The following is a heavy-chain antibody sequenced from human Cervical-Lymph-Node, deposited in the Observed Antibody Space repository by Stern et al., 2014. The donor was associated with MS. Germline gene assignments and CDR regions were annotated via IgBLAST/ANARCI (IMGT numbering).Heavy chain of an antibody. Sequence: VQLVESGGGVVQPGRSLRLSCAASGFTFSSYGMHWVRQAPGKGLEWVAGISYDGSNKYYADSVKGRFTISRDNSNNTLYLQMNSLRAEDTAVYYCAKDSGYSSSWYYFDYWGQGTLVTVSS. V-gene: IGHV3-30*18. D-gene: IGHD6-13*01. CDR1: GFTFSSYG. CDR2: ISYDGSNK. CDR3: AKDSGYSSSWYYFDY. J-gene: IGHJ4*02.